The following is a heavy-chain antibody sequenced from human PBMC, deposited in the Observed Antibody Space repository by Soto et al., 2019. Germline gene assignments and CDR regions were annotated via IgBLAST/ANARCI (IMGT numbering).Heavy chain of an antibody. Sequence: QVQLVESGGGVVQPGRSLRLSCAASGFTFSSYAMHWVHQAPGKGLEWVAVISYDGSNKYYADSVKGRFTISRDNSKNTLYLQMNSLRAEDTAVYYCARDRPAHFDYWGQGTLVTVSS. V-gene: IGHV3-30-3*01. CDR2: ISYDGSNK. CDR3: ARDRPAHFDY. CDR1: GFTFSSYA. J-gene: IGHJ4*02. D-gene: IGHD6-25*01.